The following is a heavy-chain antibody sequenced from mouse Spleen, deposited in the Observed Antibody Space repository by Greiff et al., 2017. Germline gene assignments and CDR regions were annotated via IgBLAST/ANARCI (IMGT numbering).Heavy chain of an antibody. CDR3: ARHYGNFAWFAY. J-gene: IGHJ3*01. Sequence: EVQLQQSGPELVKPGASVKMSCKASGYTFTDYNMHWVKQSHGKSLEWIGYINPNNGGTSYNQKFKGKATLTVNKSSSTAYMELRSLTSEDSAVYYCARHYGNFAWFAYWGQGTLVTVSA. CDR2: INPNNGGT. CDR1: GYTFTDYN. D-gene: IGHD2-1*01. V-gene: IGHV1-22*01.